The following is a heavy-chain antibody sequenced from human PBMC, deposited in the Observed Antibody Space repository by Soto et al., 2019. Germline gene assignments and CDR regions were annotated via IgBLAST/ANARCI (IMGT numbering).Heavy chain of an antibody. CDR2: SYWDGDK. V-gene: IGHV2-5*02. J-gene: IGHJ6*02. CDR3: AYLPCSGGSCYWFAFSGMDV. CDR1: GFSLSTSGVG. Sequence: QITLKESGPTLVKPTQTLTLTCTFSGFSLSTSGVGVAWIRQPPGKALEWLPLSYWDGDKRSRPSLESRLTNTQDTSKTQVVLTMTNMDSVDTATYYCAYLPCSGGSCYWFAFSGMDVWGQGTTVTVSS. D-gene: IGHD2-15*01.